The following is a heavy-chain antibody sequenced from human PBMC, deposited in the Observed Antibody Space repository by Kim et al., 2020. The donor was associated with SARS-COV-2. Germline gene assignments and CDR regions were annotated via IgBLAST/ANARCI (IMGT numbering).Heavy chain of an antibody. D-gene: IGHD2-21*01. Sequence: VKGRFTSSRENSKNTLYLKRNSLRAEDTAVYYCARELQGETYYYYGMDVWGQGTTVTVSS. J-gene: IGHJ6*02. CDR3: ARELQGETYYYYGMDV. V-gene: IGHV3-30*01.